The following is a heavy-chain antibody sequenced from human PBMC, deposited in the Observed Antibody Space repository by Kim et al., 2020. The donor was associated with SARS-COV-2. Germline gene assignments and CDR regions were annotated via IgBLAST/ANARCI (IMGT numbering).Heavy chain of an antibody. CDR3: ARGLGSGTYPNDY. CDR1: GFTVSSNY. D-gene: IGHD3-10*01. Sequence: GGSLRLSCAASGFTVSSNYMSWVRQAPGKGLEWVSVIYSGGSTYYADSVKGRFTISRDNSKNTLYLQMNSLRAEDTAVYYCARGLGSGTYPNDYWGQGTLVTVSS. J-gene: IGHJ4*02. CDR2: IYSGGST. V-gene: IGHV3-53*01.